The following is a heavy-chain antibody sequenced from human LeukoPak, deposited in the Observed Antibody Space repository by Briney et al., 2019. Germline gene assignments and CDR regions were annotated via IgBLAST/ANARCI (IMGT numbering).Heavy chain of an antibody. CDR1: GFTFSSYS. CDR3: ATYRQVLLPFES. D-gene: IGHD2-8*02. Sequence: GGSLRLSCAASGFTFSSYSMNWVRQAPGKGLEWVSSISSSSSYIYYADSVKGRFTISRDNSKSTLSLQMNSLRVEDTAIYYCATYRQVLLPFESWGQGTLVTVSS. CDR2: ISSSSSYI. V-gene: IGHV3-21*04. J-gene: IGHJ4*02.